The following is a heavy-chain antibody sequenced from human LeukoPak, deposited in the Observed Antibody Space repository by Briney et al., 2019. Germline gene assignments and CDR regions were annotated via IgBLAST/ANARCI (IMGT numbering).Heavy chain of an antibody. CDR1: GFSLSTSGMR. Sequence: ESGPALVKPTQTLTLTCTFSGFSLSTSGMRVSWIRQPPGKALEWLARIDWDDDKFYSTSLKTRLTISKDTSKNQVVLTMTNMDPVDAATYYCARFSPYYFNYWGQRTLVTVSS. CDR3: ARFSPYYFNY. V-gene: IGHV2-70*04. J-gene: IGHJ4*02. CDR2: IDWDDDK.